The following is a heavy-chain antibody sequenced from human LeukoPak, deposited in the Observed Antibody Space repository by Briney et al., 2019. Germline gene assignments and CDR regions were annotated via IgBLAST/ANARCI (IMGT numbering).Heavy chain of an antibody. CDR1: GFTFSSYA. CDR3: ARDPWWIAAAEYYFDY. Sequence: GGSLRLSCAASGFTFSSYAMHWVRQAPGKGLEWVALISYDGSIENYADSVRGRFTISRDNSKYTLFLQMDSLRAEDTAVYYCARDPWWIAAAEYYFDYWGQGTLVTFSS. V-gene: IGHV3-30-3*01. CDR2: ISYDGSIE. D-gene: IGHD6-13*01. J-gene: IGHJ4*02.